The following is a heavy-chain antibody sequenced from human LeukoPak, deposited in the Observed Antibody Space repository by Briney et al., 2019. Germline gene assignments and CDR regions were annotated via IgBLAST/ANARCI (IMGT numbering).Heavy chain of an antibody. J-gene: IGHJ4*02. CDR3: ANHRSAFEF. Sequence: PGGSLRLSCAASGFTFSSYAMSWVRQAPGKGLEWVSAISGSATGGITNYADSVKGRFTISRDNDKNTVYLQMNNLRVEDTAVYYCANHRSAFEFWGQGTLVTVSS. D-gene: IGHD3-10*01. CDR1: GFTFSSYA. V-gene: IGHV3-23*01. CDR2: ISGSATGGIT.